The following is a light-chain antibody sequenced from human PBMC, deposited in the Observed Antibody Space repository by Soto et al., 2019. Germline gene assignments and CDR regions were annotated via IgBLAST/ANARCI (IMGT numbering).Light chain of an antibody. Sequence: DIVLTQSPATLSLSPGERATLSCRTVQSVSSYIAWYQQKPGQAPRLLIYDASSRATGIPARFSGIGSGTDFTLTISSLEPEDFAVYYCQQRTNWPPAITFGQGTRLENK. V-gene: IGKV3-11*01. J-gene: IGKJ5*01. CDR1: QSVSSY. CDR2: DAS. CDR3: QQRTNWPPAIT.